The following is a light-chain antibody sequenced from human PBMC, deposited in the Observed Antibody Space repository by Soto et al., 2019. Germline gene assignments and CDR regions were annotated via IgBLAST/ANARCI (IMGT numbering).Light chain of an antibody. CDR2: DVS. Sequence: QSALTQPASVSGSPGQSITISCTGTSSDVGGYNYVSWYQQHPGKAPKLMIYDVSKRPSGVPDRFSGSKSGNTASLTISGLQAEDEADYYCCSYAGSYTFEVFGTGPKVT. CDR1: SSDVGGYNY. CDR3: CSYAGSYTFEV. V-gene: IGLV2-11*01. J-gene: IGLJ1*01.